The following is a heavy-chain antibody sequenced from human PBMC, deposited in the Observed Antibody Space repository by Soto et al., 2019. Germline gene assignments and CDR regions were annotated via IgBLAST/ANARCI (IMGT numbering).Heavy chain of an antibody. V-gene: IGHV1-46*01. CDR1: GGTFSSYT. CDR3: ARSGHNYCGGDCYSWPFDY. CDR2: INPSGGST. D-gene: IGHD2-21*02. J-gene: IGHJ4*02. Sequence: ASVKVSCKASGGTFSSYTISWVRQAPGQGLEWMGIINPSGGSTSYAQKFQGRVTMTRDTSTSTVYMELSSLRSEDTAVYYCARSGHNYCGGDCYSWPFDYWGQGTLVTVSS.